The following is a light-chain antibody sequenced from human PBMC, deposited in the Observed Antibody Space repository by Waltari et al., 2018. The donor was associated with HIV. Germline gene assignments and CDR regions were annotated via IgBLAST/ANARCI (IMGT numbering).Light chain of an antibody. CDR1: DSSLGINY. Sequence: QSVLIQAPSASGTPGQRVTLSCSGSDSSLGINYVYWYQQFPGMAPKLLIDRNHHRPSGVPDRFSGSKSGTSASLAITGLQAEDEADYYCQSYDSSLSVWVFGGGTKLTVL. CDR2: RNH. J-gene: IGLJ3*02. V-gene: IGLV1-47*01. CDR3: QSYDSSLSVWV.